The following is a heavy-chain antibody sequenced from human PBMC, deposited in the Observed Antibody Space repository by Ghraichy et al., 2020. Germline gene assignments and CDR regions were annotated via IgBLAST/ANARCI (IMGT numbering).Heavy chain of an antibody. V-gene: IGHV3-33*01. CDR1: GFTFSSYG. Sequence: LSLTCAASGFTFSSYGMHWVRQAPGKGLEWVAIIWFDGIIKYYTDSVKGRFTISRDNSKNTLYVEMNSLRAEDTAVYYCARDAGYYYYYMDVWGKGTTVTVSS. CDR3: ARDAGYYYYYMDV. CDR2: IWFDGIIK. J-gene: IGHJ6*03.